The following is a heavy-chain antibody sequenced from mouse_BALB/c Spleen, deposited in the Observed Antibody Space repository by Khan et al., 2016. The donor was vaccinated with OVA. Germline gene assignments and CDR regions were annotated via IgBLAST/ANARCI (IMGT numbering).Heavy chain of an antibody. J-gene: IGHJ3*02. CDR1: GYSITSDYS. CDR3: ARGRGY. D-gene: IGHD3-3*01. V-gene: IGHV3-2*02. CDR2: ISYSGSN. Sequence: VQLKESGPGLVKPSQSLSLTCTVTGYSITSDYSWNWIRQFPGNRLEWMGYISYSGSNSYTPSLTSRISITRDTSKNQFFLQLNSVTAEDTATYYCARGRGYWGQGTLVTVSA.